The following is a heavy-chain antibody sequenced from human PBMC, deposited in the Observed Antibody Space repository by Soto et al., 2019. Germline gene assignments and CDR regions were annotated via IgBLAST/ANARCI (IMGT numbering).Heavy chain of an antibody. CDR1: GYSISSSNW. J-gene: IGHJ4*02. CDR2: IYYSGTT. D-gene: IGHD1-26*01. Sequence: QVQLQESGPGLVKPSDTLSLTCAVSGYSISSSNWWGWIRQPPGKGLEWIGYIYYSGTTYYNPSLKSPVTMSVVTSKNQFSLKLTSVTAVDTAVYYCARREIQGPIDYWGQGTLVTVSS. V-gene: IGHV4-28*01. CDR3: ARREIQGPIDY.